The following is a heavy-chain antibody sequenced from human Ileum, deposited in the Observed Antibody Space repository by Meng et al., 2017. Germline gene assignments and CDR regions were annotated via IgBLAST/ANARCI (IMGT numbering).Heavy chain of an antibody. Sequence: SQTPSLTCAISGDSVPSNSAVWIWIRQTPSRGLEWLGRTYYRSKWYNDYAVSVNSRITINSDTSKNQFSLQLKSVSPEDTAVYYCARGGWNYYGMDVWGQGTTVTVSS. CDR3: ARGGWNYYGMDV. CDR1: GDSVPSNSAV. CDR2: TYYRSKWYN. J-gene: IGHJ6*02. V-gene: IGHV6-1*01. D-gene: IGHD2-15*01.